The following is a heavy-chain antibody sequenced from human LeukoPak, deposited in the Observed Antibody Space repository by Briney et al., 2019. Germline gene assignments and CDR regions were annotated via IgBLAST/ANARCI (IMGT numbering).Heavy chain of an antibody. CDR3: ARGERKINWFDP. D-gene: IGHD5-24*01. J-gene: IGHJ5*02. CDR2: MNPNSGNT. Sequence: VASVKVSCKASGYTFTSYDINWVRQATGQGLEWMGWMNPNSGNTGYAQKFQGRVTMTRNTSISTAYMELSSLRSEDTAVYYCARGERKINWFDPWGQGTLVTVSS. V-gene: IGHV1-8*01. CDR1: GYTFTSYD.